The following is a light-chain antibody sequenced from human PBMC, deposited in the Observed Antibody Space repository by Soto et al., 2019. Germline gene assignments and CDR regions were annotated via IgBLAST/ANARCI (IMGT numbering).Light chain of an antibody. V-gene: IGLV1-47*02. CDR1: SSNIGSNY. J-gene: IGLJ3*02. CDR2: SNN. Sequence: QSVLTQPPSASGTPGQRVTISCSGSSSNIGSNYVYWYQQLPGTAPKLLIYSNNQRPSGVPALFSGCKSAASTSLATSGLRSEDEDDDYCAAWDDSRSAPVFGGGTKLTVL. CDR3: AAWDDSRSAPV.